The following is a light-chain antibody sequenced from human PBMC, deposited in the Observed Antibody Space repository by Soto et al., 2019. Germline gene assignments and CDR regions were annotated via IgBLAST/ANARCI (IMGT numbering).Light chain of an antibody. J-gene: IGLJ2*01. CDR1: SSDVGGYNY. Sequence: QSALTQPASVSGSPGQSITISCTGTSSDVGGYNYVSWYQQHPGKAPILMIYDVSNRPSGVSNRFSGSKSGNTASLTISGLLAEDEADYYCSSYTSSSTLVFGGGTKLTVL. CDR2: DVS. V-gene: IGLV2-14*01. CDR3: SSYTSSSTLV.